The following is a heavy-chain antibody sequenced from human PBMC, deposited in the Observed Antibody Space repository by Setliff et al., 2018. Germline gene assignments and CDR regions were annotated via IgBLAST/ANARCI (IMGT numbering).Heavy chain of an antibody. V-gene: IGHV5-51*01. CDR3: ARLTPETDFDY. J-gene: IGHJ4*02. Sequence: GESLKISCKGSGYNFINYWIGWVRQMPGKGLEWMGIIYPSDSDIRYSPSFQGQVTISADKSISTAYLQWSSLKASDTAIYYCARLTPETDFDYWGPGTLVTVSS. CDR2: IYPSDSDI. D-gene: IGHD2-15*01. CDR1: GYNFINYW.